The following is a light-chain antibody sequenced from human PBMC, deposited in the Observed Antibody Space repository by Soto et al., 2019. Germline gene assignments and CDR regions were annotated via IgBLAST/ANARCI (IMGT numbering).Light chain of an antibody. V-gene: IGKV1-12*01. J-gene: IGKJ1*01. Sequence: DIQMTQSPSSVSTSVGDRVTITFRASQDISSWLAWYQQKPGKAPKLLIYAASSLQSGVPSRFSGSGSGTDFTLTISSLQPEDFASYYCQQANSFPRTFGQGTKVDIK. CDR2: AAS. CDR1: QDISSW. CDR3: QQANSFPRT.